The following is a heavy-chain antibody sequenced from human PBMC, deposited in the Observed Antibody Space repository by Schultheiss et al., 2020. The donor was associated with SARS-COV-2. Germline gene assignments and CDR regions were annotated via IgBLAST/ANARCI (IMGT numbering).Heavy chain of an antibody. Sequence: SETLSLTCAVSGYSISSGYYWGWIRQPPGKGLEWIGEINHSGSTNYNPSLKSRVTISVDTSKNQFSLKLSSVTAADTAVYYCAIDLTYGDYGMDVWGQGTTVTVSS. D-gene: IGHD4-17*01. CDR1: GYSISSGYY. CDR3: AIDLTYGDYGMDV. J-gene: IGHJ6*02. CDR2: INHSGST. V-gene: IGHV4-38-2*02.